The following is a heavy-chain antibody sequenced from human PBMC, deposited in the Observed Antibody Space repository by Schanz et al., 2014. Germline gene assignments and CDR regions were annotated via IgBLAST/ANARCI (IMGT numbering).Heavy chain of an antibody. V-gene: IGHV3-30*03. Sequence: VQLVESGGGLVQPGRSLRLSCAASGFTFDDYAMHWVRQAPGKGLEWVAVILYDGSKTYYADSVKGRFTISRDNSKNTLSLQMNSLRAEDTAVYYCARRKHAFDIWGQGTMVTVSS. CDR2: ILYDGSKT. J-gene: IGHJ3*02. CDR3: ARRKHAFDI. CDR1: GFTFDDYA.